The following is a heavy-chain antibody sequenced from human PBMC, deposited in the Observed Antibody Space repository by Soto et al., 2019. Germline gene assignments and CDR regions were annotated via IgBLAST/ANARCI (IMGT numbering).Heavy chain of an antibody. V-gene: IGHV4-31*03. CDR2: IYYNGNT. CDR3: AGLCSYTSCYKGHAPFDY. J-gene: IGHJ4*02. D-gene: IGHD2-2*01. Sequence: PSETLSLTCTVSGGSISIGGYSWTWIRQHPGRGLEWIGYIYYNGNTYYNPSLRGRITMSVDTSKSQFSLKLSSVTAADTAVYYCAGLCSYTSCYKGHAPFDYWGPGTLVTVSS. CDR1: GGSISIGGYS.